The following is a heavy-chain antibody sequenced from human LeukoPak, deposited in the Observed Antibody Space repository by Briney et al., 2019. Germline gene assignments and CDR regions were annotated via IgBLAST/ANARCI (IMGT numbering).Heavy chain of an antibody. Sequence: GGSLRLSCAASGFTFSSYAMHWVRQAPGKGLEWVAVISYDGSNKYYADSVKGRFTISRDNSKNTLYLQMNSLRAEDTAVYYCARGSDCSSTSCLPAYYYYMDVWGKGTKVTVSS. CDR2: ISYDGSNK. CDR3: ARGSDCSSTSCLPAYYYYMDV. D-gene: IGHD2-2*01. V-gene: IGHV3-30*04. J-gene: IGHJ6*03. CDR1: GFTFSSYA.